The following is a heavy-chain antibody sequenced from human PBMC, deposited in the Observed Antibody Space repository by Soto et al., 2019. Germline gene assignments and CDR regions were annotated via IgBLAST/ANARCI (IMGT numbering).Heavy chain of an antibody. CDR1: GGSISSGDYY. V-gene: IGHV4-30-4*01. Sequence: QVQLQESGPGLVKPSQTLSLTCTVSGGSISSGDYYXXWIRXPPGKGLEWIGYIYYSGSTYYNPSLKSRVTISVDTSKNQFSLKLSSVTAADTAVYYCAREPRGYYFDYWGQGTLVTVSS. J-gene: IGHJ4*02. CDR2: IYYSGST. CDR3: AREPRGYYFDY.